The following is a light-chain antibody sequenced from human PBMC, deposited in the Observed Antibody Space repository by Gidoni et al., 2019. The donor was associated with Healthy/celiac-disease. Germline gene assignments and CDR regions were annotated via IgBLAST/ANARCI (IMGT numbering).Light chain of an antibody. V-gene: IGKV1-39*01. J-gene: IGKJ4*01. Sequence: DIQMTQSPSYLSASVGDRVTITCRASQSISSYLNWYQQKPGKAPKLLIYAASSLQSGVPSRLRGSGSVTDFTLTISSLQPEDFATYYCQQSYSTLGSFGGGPKVEIK. CDR1: QSISSY. CDR2: AAS. CDR3: QQSYSTLGS.